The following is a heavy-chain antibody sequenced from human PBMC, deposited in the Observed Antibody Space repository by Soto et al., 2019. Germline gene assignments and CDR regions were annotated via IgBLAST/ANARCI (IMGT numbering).Heavy chain of an antibody. V-gene: IGHV1-58*02. Sequence: QMQLVQSGPEVKKPGTSVKVSCKASGFTFTSSAMQWVRQARGQRLEWIGWIVVGSGNTNHAQKFQERVTITRNMSTSTAYMELSSLRSEDTSVYYCEAGYSSGWYITADYWGKGTLVTVSS. D-gene: IGHD6-19*01. J-gene: IGHJ4*02. CDR1: GFTFTSSA. CDR3: EAGYSSGWYITADY. CDR2: IVVGSGNT.